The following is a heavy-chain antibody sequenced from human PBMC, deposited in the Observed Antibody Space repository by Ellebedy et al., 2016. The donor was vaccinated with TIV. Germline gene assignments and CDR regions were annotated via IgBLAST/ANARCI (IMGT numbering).Heavy chain of an antibody. D-gene: IGHD4-17*01. J-gene: IGHJ4*02. V-gene: IGHV3-30-3*01. CDR2: ISSDGTTK. CDR3: ARDDGDGNLDY. Sequence: GESLKISCAASGFSFSTYNIHWVRQAPGKGLDWVAVISSDGTTKYYADSVKGRFTISRENSTNTLYLQLNSLRAEDTAVYYCARDDGDGNLDYWGQGTLVTVSS. CDR1: GFSFSTYN.